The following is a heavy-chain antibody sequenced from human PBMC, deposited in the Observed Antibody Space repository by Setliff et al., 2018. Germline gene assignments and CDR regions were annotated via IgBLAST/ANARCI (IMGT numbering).Heavy chain of an antibody. D-gene: IGHD2-21*02. CDR2: IGHTGSI. CDR3: TRDLGHGGDSDY. J-gene: IGHJ4*02. Sequence: PAETLSLTCTVSGYSISSGYIWGWIRQPPGKGLEWVGNIGHTGSINYNPSLKSRLTISRDTSKNQVSLKLNSVTATDTAVYYCTRDLGHGGDSDYWGQGILVTVSS. V-gene: IGHV4-38-2*02. CDR1: GYSISSGYI.